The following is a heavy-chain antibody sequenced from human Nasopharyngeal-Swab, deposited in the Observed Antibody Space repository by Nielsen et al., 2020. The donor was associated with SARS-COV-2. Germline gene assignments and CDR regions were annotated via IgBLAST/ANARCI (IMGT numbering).Heavy chain of an antibody. J-gene: IGHJ2*01. CDR1: GFTFSSYG. V-gene: IGHV3-30*18. CDR3: AKERVQLWRYFDL. Sequence: GESLKISCAASGFTFSSYGMHWVRQAPGKGLEWVAVISYDGSNKYYADSVKGRFTISRDNSKNTLYLQMNSLRAEETAVYYCAKERVQLWRYFDLWGRGTLVTVSS. D-gene: IGHD5-18*01. CDR2: ISYDGSNK.